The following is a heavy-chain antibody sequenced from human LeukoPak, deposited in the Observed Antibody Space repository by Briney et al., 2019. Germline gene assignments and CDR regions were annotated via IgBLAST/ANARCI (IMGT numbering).Heavy chain of an antibody. CDR2: IYYSGST. Sequence: SGGXXXSYXWSWIRQPPGKGLEWIGYIYYSGSTNYNPSLKSRVTISVDTSKNQFSLKLSSVTAADTAVYYCARHPRRYISSRQYYFDYWGQGTLVTVSS. V-gene: IGHV4-59*08. CDR3: ARHPRRYISSRQYYFDY. D-gene: IGHD2-2*02. CDR1: GGXXXSYX. J-gene: IGHJ4*02.